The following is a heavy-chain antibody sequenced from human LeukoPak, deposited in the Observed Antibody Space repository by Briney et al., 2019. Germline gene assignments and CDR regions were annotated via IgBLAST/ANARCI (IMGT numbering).Heavy chain of an antibody. V-gene: IGHV1-18*04. CDR3: ARDRNALYSSYDY. CDR2: ISAYNGNT. Sequence: ASVKVSCKASGYTFTSYYMHWVRQAPGQGLEWMGWISAYNGNTNYAQKLQGRVTMTTDTSTSTAYMELRSLRSDDTAVYYCARDRNALYSSYDYWGQGTLVTVSS. J-gene: IGHJ4*02. D-gene: IGHD6-6*01. CDR1: GYTFTSYY.